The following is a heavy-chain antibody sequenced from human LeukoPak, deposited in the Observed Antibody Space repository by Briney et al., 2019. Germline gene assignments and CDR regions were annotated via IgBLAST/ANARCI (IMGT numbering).Heavy chain of an antibody. Sequence: ASVKVSCKASGGTFSSYAISWVRQAPGQGLEWMGGIIPIFGTANYAQKFQGRVTITADKSTSTAYMELSSLRSEDTAVYYCARDPLQVYGRNYYYYYYMDVWGKGTTVTVSS. J-gene: IGHJ6*03. CDR2: IIPIFGTA. CDR1: GGTFSSYA. D-gene: IGHD2-8*01. CDR3: ARDPLQVYGRNYYYYYYMDV. V-gene: IGHV1-69*06.